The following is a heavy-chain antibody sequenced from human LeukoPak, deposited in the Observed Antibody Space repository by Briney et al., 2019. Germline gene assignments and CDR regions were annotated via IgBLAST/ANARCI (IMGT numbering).Heavy chain of an antibody. Sequence: GASVKVSCKASGYTFTSYGISWVRQAPGQGLEWMGWISGYNGNTNYAQKLQDRVTMTTDTSTSTAYMELRSLRSDDTAVYYCTRANSNYYDSSGYIDYWGQGTLVTVSS. J-gene: IGHJ4*02. D-gene: IGHD3-22*01. CDR2: ISGYNGNT. CDR3: TRANSNYYDSSGYIDY. CDR1: GYTFTSYG. V-gene: IGHV1-18*01.